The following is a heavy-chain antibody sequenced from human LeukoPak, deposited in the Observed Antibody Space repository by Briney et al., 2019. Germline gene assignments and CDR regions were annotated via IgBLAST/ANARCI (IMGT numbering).Heavy chain of an antibody. D-gene: IGHD3-22*01. V-gene: IGHV4-59*08. CDR3: ARHPSGYYDSSGYLDDFDY. CDR1: GGSISSYY. Sequence: SETLSLTCTVSGGSISSYYWSWSRQPPGKGLEWIGYIYYSGSTNYNPSLKSRVTISVDTSKNQFSLKLSSVTAADTAVYYCARHPSGYYDSSGYLDDFDYWGQGTLVTVSS. CDR2: IYYSGST. J-gene: IGHJ4*02.